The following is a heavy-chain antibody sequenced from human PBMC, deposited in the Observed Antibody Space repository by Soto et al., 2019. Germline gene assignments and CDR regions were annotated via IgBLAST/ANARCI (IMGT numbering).Heavy chain of an antibody. CDR1: GGSVSSAGYY. D-gene: IGHD3-3*01. CDR2: IYHSGST. V-gene: IGHV4-61*08. Sequence: SETLSLTCTVSGGSVSSAGYYWSWIRQPPGKGLEWIGYIYHSGSTNYNPSLKSRVTISVDTSKNQFSLKLSSVTAADTAVYFCARQVATFGVNYFDYWGQGTLVTVSS. CDR3: ARQVATFGVNYFDY. J-gene: IGHJ4*02.